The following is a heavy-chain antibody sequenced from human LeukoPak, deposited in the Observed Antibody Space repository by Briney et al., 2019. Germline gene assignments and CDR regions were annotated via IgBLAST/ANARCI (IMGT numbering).Heavy chain of an antibody. V-gene: IGHV3-7*01. J-gene: IGHJ4*02. D-gene: IGHD2-15*01. CDR2: IKQDGSEK. Sequence: GGSLRLSCAATGLTFSNAYMSWVRQAPGKGLEWVANIKQDGSEKYYVDSVKGRFTISRDNAKNSLYLQMNSLRAEDTAVYYCASDYEDIQWGQGTLVTVSS. CDR3: ASDYEDIQ. CDR1: GLTFSNAY.